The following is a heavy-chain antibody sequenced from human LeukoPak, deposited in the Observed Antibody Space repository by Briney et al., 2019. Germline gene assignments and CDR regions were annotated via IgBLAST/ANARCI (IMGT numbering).Heavy chain of an antibody. V-gene: IGHV3-74*01. CDR3: ARDPRNMGLDP. Sequence: GGSLRLSCAASGFTLSDYWMHWVRQAPGKGLVWVARIHGDGSSSTYADSVKGQFTISRDNAKNTLYLQMNSLRVEDTAVYYCARDPRNMGLDPWGQGTLVTASS. D-gene: IGHD1-14*01. J-gene: IGHJ5*02. CDR2: IHGDGSSS. CDR1: GFTLSDYW.